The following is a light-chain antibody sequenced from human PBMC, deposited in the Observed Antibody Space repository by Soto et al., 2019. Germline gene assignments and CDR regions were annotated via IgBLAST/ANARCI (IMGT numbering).Light chain of an antibody. CDR3: QHYNNWPPWT. J-gene: IGKJ1*01. CDR1: QSVSSN. Sequence: EIVMTQSPATLSVSPGERATLSCRASQSVSSNLAWYQQKPGQAPRLLIYRASTRATGIPARFSGSGSGTDFTLTISSLQSEDFAVYYCQHYNNWPPWTFGQGNKVEIK. CDR2: RAS. V-gene: IGKV3-15*01.